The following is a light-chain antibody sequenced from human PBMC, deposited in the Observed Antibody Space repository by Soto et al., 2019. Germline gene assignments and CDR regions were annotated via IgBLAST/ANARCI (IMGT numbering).Light chain of an antibody. J-gene: IGLJ2*01. CDR1: SSNIGSAY. Sequence: QAVVTQPPSASGTPGQTVTISCSGSSSNIGSAYIYWYQHLPGTAPKLLIYRNNQRTSGVPDRFSASKSGTSASLAISGLRSEDDADYYCAAWDDSLVVFGGGTKVTVL. CDR2: RNN. V-gene: IGLV1-47*01. CDR3: AAWDDSLVV.